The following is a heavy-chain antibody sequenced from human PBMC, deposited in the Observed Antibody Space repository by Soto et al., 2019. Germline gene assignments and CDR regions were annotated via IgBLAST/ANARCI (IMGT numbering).Heavy chain of an antibody. CDR1: GGSFSGYY. V-gene: IGHV4-34*01. D-gene: IGHD4-4*01. CDR2: INHSGST. Sequence: TSETLSLTCAVYGGSFSGYYWSWIRQPPGKGLEWIGEINHSGSTNYNPSLKSRVTISVDTSKNQFSLKLSSVTAADTAVYYCATPAREDYKKPSSYYYYMDVWGKGTTVTVSS. J-gene: IGHJ6*03. CDR3: ATPAREDYKKPSSYYYYMDV.